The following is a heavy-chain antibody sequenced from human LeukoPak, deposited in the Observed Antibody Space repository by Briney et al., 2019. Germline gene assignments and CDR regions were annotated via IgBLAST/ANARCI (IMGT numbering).Heavy chain of an antibody. V-gene: IGHV1-2*02. CDR3: ARVVDSGWYGDAFDI. J-gene: IGHJ3*02. CDR1: GYTFTGYY. CDR2: INPNSGGT. D-gene: IGHD6-19*01. Sequence: ASVKVSCKASGYTFTGYYMHWVRQAPGQGLEWMGWINPNSGGTNYAQKFQGRVTMTRDMSISTAYMELSRLRSDDTAVYYCARVVDSGWYGDAFDIWGQGTMVTVSS.